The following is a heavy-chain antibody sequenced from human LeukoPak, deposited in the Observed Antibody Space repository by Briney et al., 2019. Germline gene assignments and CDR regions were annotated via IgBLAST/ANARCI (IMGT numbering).Heavy chain of an antibody. V-gene: IGHV3-66*01. CDR1: GFTVSSNY. Sequence: PGGSLRLSCAASGFTVSSNYMSWVRQAPGKGLEWVSVIYSGGSTYYADSVKGRFTISRDNSKNTLYLQMNSLRAEDTAVYYCAGSSWYVARDYWGQGTLVTVSS. D-gene: IGHD6-13*01. J-gene: IGHJ4*02. CDR3: AGSSWYVARDY. CDR2: IYSGGST.